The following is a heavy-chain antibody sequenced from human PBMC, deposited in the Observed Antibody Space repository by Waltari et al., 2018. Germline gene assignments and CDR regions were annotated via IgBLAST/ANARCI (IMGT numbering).Heavy chain of an antibody. CDR3: ARDRGRGLYLDA. V-gene: IGHV4-4*02. CDR1: DSVTSPNW. Sequence: DSVTSPNWWSWVRQSPQRGLEWIGQVLSTGKTNYSPSFASRVTMSLDASNNQFSLKVTSATAADTAVYYCARDRGRGLYLDAWGPGTLVTVSP. CDR2: VLSTGKT. D-gene: IGHD2-15*01. J-gene: IGHJ5*02.